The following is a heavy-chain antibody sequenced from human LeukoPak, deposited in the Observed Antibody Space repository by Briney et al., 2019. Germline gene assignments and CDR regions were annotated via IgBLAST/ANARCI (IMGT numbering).Heavy chain of an antibody. V-gene: IGHV1-18*01. J-gene: IGHJ3*02. Sequence: GASVKVSCKASGYTFTSYGISWVRQAPGQGLEWMGWISAYNGNTNYAQKLQGRVTMTTDASTSTAYMELRSLRSDDTAVYYCAGGPLLRYFDWLLPPDAFDIWGQGTMVTVSS. CDR2: ISAYNGNT. CDR3: AGGPLLRYFDWLLPPDAFDI. D-gene: IGHD3-9*01. CDR1: GYTFTSYG.